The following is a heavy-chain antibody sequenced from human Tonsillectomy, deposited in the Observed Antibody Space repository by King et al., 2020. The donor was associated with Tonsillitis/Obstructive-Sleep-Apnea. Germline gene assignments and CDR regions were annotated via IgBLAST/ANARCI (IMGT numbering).Heavy chain of an antibody. CDR3: ARRSNYDFCSGYYLDYFDY. J-gene: IGHJ4*02. CDR2: IKQDGSEK. CDR1: GFTFSSYW. V-gene: IGHV3-7*03. D-gene: IGHD3-3*01. Sequence: VQLVESGGGLVQPGGSLRLSCAASGFTFSSYWMSWVRQAPGKGLEWVANIKQDGSEKYYVDSVKGRFTISRDNAKNSLYLQMNSLRAEDTAVYYCARRSNYDFCSGYYLDYFDYWGQGTLVTVSS.